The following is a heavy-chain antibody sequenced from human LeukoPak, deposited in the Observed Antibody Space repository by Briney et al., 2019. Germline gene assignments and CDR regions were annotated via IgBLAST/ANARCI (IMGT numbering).Heavy chain of an antibody. Sequence: GGSLRLSCAASGFTFSSYEMNWVRQAPGKGLEWVSYISTSGRSIYYADSVKGRFTISRDNANNSLYLQMNSLRVEDTAVYYCARTSGGRPFEYWGQGTLVTVSS. CDR3: ARTSGGRPFEY. D-gene: IGHD1-26*01. CDR2: ISTSGRSI. J-gene: IGHJ4*02. V-gene: IGHV3-48*03. CDR1: GFTFSSYE.